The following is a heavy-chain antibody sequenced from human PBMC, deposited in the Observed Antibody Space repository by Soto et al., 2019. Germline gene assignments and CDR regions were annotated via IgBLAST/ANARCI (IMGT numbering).Heavy chain of an antibody. D-gene: IGHD6-19*01. J-gene: IGHJ4*02. CDR2: IYYSGST. CDR3: ARGSLLGLAVAGTELDY. V-gene: IGHV4-59*01. CDR1: GGSISSYY. Sequence: PSETLSLTCTVSGGSISSYYWSWIRQPPGKGLEWIGYIYYSGSTNYNPSLKSRVTISVDTSKNQFSLKLSSVTAADTAVYYCARGSLLGLAVAGTELDYWGQGTLVTVSS.